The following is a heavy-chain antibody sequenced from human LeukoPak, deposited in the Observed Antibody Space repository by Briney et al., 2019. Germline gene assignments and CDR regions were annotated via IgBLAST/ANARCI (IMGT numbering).Heavy chain of an antibody. CDR1: GFTFAESA. V-gene: IGHV3-9*01. CDR3: AKDLWSDVPRHLHCSGVICNVTAFDA. Sequence: GRSLRLSCAASGFTFAESAMHWVRQAPGKGLEWVSGISWNSGGRAQADSVRGRFTISRDNTKNSLYLQMNSLRPEDTAVYYCAKDLWSDVPRHLHCSGVICNVTAFDAWGHGTMVTVSS. J-gene: IGHJ3*01. CDR2: ISWNSGGR. D-gene: IGHD2-15*01.